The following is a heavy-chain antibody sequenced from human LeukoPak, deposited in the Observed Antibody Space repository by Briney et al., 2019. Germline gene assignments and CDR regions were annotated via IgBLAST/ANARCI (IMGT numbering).Heavy chain of an antibody. Sequence: GGSLRLSCAASGFTFSSYGMHWVRQAPGKGLEWVAVIWYDGSNKYYADSVKGRFTISRDNSKNTLYLQMNSLRAEDTAAYYCARDPDTAMVPDYWGQGTLVTVSS. V-gene: IGHV3-33*01. CDR1: GFTFSSYG. CDR3: ARDPDTAMVPDY. J-gene: IGHJ4*02. D-gene: IGHD5-18*01. CDR2: IWYDGSNK.